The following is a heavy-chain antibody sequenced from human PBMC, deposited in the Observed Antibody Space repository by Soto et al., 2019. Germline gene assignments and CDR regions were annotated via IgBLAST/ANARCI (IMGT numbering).Heavy chain of an antibody. CDR1: GFIFSHYY. J-gene: IGHJ4*02. D-gene: IGHD1-1*01. V-gene: IGHV3-11*06. CDR3: ARLPYSAYNRHFDY. Sequence: QVQMVESGGGLVKPGGPLRLSCAASGFIFSHYYMGWIRQAPGKGLEWVSYINPSSGHINYADSVKGRFTISRDNASNSLYLHMSSLTADDSAMYYCARLPYSAYNRHFDYWAQGTLVTVSS. CDR2: INPSSGHI.